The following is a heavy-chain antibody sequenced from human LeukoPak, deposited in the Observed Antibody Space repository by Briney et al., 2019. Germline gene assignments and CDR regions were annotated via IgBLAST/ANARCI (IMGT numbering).Heavy chain of an antibody. Sequence: ASVTVSCKASGYTFTRFGISWVRQAPGQGLEWMAWTSGNNEHTRYAQNFQGRVTMTTETSTSTAYMELRSLRSDDTAVYYCVRDWDGSWDWFNPGGQGTLVTVSS. CDR2: TSGNNEHT. J-gene: IGHJ5*02. V-gene: IGHV1-18*01. D-gene: IGHD1-26*01. CDR3: VRDWDGSWDWFNP. CDR1: GYTFTRFG.